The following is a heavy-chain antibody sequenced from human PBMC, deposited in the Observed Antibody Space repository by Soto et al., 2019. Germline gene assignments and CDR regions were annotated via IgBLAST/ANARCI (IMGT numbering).Heavy chain of an antibody. V-gene: IGHV3-11*03. Sequence: LSLTCAVYGGSFSGYYWSWIRQAPGKGLEWVSYISSSSSYTNYADSVKGRFTISRDNAKNSLYLQMNSLRAEDTAVYYCARGGQQLVPLYWGQGTLVTVSS. J-gene: IGHJ4*02. CDR3: ARGGQQLVPLY. D-gene: IGHD6-13*01. CDR1: GGSFSGYY. CDR2: ISSSSSYT.